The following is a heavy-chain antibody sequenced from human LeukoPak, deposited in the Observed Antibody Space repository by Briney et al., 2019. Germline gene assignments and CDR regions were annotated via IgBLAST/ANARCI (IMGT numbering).Heavy chain of an antibody. V-gene: IGHV4-59*05. Sequence: NASETLSLTCTVSGGSISSYYWSWIRQPPGKGLEWIGSIYYSGSTYYNPSLKSRVTISVDTSKNQFSLKLSSVTAADTAVYYCATRQSYNNSPLDYWGQGTLVTVSS. D-gene: IGHD3-10*01. J-gene: IGHJ4*02. CDR3: ATRQSYNNSPLDY. CDR2: IYYSGST. CDR1: GGSISSYY.